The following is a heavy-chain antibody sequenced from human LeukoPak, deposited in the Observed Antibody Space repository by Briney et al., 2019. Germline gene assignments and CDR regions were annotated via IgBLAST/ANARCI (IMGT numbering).Heavy chain of an antibody. CDR3: ASTPPLGLWWIPYYFDY. V-gene: IGHV3-23*01. CDR2: ISGSGGST. D-gene: IGHD2-21*01. CDR1: GFTFSSYS. J-gene: IGHJ4*02. Sequence: TGGSLRLSCAASGFTFSSYSMNWVRQAPGKGLEWVSAISGSGGSTYYADSVKGRLTISRDDSKNTLYLQMNSLRAEDTAVYYCASTPPLGLWWIPYYFDYWGQGTLVTVSS.